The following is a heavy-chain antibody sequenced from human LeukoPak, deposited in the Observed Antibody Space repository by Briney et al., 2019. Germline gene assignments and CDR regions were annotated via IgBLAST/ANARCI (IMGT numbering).Heavy chain of an antibody. CDR1: GFTVSSNY. CDR3: ARASWAATPFADYYGMDV. J-gene: IGHJ6*02. D-gene: IGHD2-15*01. V-gene: IGHV3-66*01. CDR2: IYSGGST. Sequence: PGGSLRLSCAASGFTVSSNYMSWVRQAPGKGLEWVSVIYSGGSTYYADSVKGRFTISRDNSKNTLYLQMNSLRAEDTAVYYCARASWAATPFADYYGMDVWGQGTTVTVSS.